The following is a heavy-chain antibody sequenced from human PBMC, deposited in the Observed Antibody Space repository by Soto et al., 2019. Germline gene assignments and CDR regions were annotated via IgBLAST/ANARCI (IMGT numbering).Heavy chain of an antibody. J-gene: IGHJ4*02. Sequence: LSLTCAVSGFSISSDSYWGWMRQSPGKGLEWIGTLSHSGRTFYNPSLKSRVTISADTTKNQFSLSLTSVTAADTAVYYCGHLKTDTEVTPAPPLFDSWGQGTLVTVSS. CDR1: GFSISSDSY. D-gene: IGHD2-2*01. CDR2: LSHSGRT. V-gene: IGHV4-38-2*01. CDR3: GHLKTDTEVTPAPPLFDS.